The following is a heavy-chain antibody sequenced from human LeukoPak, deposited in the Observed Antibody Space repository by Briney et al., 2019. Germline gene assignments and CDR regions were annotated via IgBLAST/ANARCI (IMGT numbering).Heavy chain of an antibody. J-gene: IGHJ4*02. CDR1: GGSFSGYY. CDR2: IDHSGST. V-gene: IGHV4-34*01. D-gene: IGHD2-15*01. CDR3: ARAGGYCGRISCPYYFDY. Sequence: SETLSLTCAVYGGSFSGYYWSWIRQPPGKGLEWIGEIDHSGSTNYNPSLKSRVTISVDTSKNQFSLKLSSVTAADTAVYYCARAGGYCGRISCPYYFDYWGQGSLVAVSS.